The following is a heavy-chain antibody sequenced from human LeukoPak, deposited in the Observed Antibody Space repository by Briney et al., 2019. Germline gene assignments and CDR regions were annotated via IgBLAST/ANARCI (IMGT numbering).Heavy chain of an antibody. CDR3: AIRKYYDILTGYRKIPTSGFDP. CDR1: GGSFREYY. V-gene: IGHV4-34*01. J-gene: IGHJ5*02. D-gene: IGHD3-9*01. Sequence: SETLSLTCAVCGGSFREYYWSWIRQPPGKTLEWIGEINHSGSTDYNPSLKSRVTISVDTSKNQFSLKLSSVTAADTAVYYCAIRKYYDILTGYRKIPTSGFDPWGQGTLVTVSS. CDR2: INHSGST.